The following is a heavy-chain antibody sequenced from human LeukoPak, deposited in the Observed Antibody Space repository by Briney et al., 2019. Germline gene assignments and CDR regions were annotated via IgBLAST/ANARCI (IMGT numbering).Heavy chain of an antibody. CDR3: AGRRVLDASFDY. CDR2: IYSGDNT. Sequence: PGGSLRLSCPASGFTVINNYMSGVRQPPGKGLEWVSVIYSGDNTYYVESVKGRFTISRDNSKNTLFLQMNRLRAEDTAVYYCAGRRVLDASFDYWGQGTLVTVSS. J-gene: IGHJ4*02. V-gene: IGHV3-66*02. D-gene: IGHD3-16*01. CDR1: GFTVINNY.